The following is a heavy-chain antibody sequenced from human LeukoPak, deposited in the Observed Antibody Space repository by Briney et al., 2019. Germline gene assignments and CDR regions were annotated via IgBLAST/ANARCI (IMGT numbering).Heavy chain of an antibody. CDR1: GYSISSGYY. D-gene: IGHD3-22*01. V-gene: IGHV4-38-2*02. J-gene: IGHJ4*02. CDR3: AREDYYDMN. Sequence: PSETLSLTCTVSGYSISSGYYWGWIRQPPGKGLEWIGSIYHSGSTYYNPSLKSRVTISVDTSKNQFSLKLSSVTAADTAVYYCAREDYYDMNWGQGTLVTVST. CDR2: IYHSGST.